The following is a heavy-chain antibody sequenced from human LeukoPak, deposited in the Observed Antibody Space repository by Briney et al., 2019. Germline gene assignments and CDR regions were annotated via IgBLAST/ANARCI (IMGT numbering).Heavy chain of an antibody. D-gene: IGHD2-2*01. V-gene: IGHV3-23*01. CDR1: GFTFSSYA. J-gene: IGHJ4*02. CDR2: ISGNGGST. Sequence: PGGSLRLSCTASGFTFSSYAMSWVRQAPGKGLEWVSSISGNGGSTYDADSVKGRFTISRDNSKNTLYLQMNSLRAEDTAVYYCAKDRDIVVVPSFDYWGQGTLVTVSS. CDR3: AKDRDIVVVPSFDY.